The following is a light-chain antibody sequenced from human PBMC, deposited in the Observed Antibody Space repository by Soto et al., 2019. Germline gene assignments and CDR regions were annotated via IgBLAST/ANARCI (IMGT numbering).Light chain of an antibody. J-gene: IGLJ3*02. Sequence: QPVLTQPPSASGTPGQRVTISCSGSSSNIGSNYVYWYQQLPGTAPTLLIYRNSQRPSGVPDRFSGSKSGTSASLAISGLRSEDEADYYCATWDDSMSGPVFGGGTKLTVL. CDR2: RNS. CDR3: ATWDDSMSGPV. CDR1: SSNIGSNY. V-gene: IGLV1-47*01.